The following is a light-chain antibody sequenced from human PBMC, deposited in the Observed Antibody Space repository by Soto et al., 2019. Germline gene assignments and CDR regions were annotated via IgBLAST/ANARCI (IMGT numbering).Light chain of an antibody. CDR2: GHN. J-gene: IGLJ1*01. CDR1: SSNIGAGYD. CDR3: AAWDDNLSGFYV. Sequence: QLVLTQPPSVSGAPGQRVTISCTGSSSNIGAGYDVHWYQQLPGTAPKLLIYGHNQRPSGVPDRFSGSKSGTSASLAISGLQSEDEAEYYCAAWDDNLSGFYVFGTGTKLTVL. V-gene: IGLV1-40*01.